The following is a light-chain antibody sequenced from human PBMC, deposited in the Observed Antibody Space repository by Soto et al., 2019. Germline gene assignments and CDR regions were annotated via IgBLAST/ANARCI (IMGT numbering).Light chain of an antibody. V-gene: IGKV1-5*03. J-gene: IGKJ1*01. CDR3: QHYNSYSEA. Sequence: DIQMTQSPSTLSGSVGDRVTITCRASQTISSWLAWYQHKPGKAPKLLIYKASTLKSGVPSRFSGSGSGTEFTLTISSRQPDDFATYYCQHYNSYSEAFGQGTKVELK. CDR1: QTISSW. CDR2: KAS.